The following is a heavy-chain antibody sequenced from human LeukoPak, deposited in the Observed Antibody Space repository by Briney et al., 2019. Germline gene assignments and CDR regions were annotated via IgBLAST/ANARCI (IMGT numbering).Heavy chain of an antibody. Sequence: GASVEVSGKASGYTVNRHDIYWGRQAPGQGLEWMGLINPSGDSTNYAQNFQGRVTMTKDMSTSTFYMELSSLRSDDTAVYYCGREGAINIAARPLDYWGQGTPVTVSS. D-gene: IGHD6-6*01. CDR1: GYTVNRHD. CDR2: INPSGDST. CDR3: GREGAINIAARPLDY. V-gene: IGHV1-46*02. J-gene: IGHJ4*02.